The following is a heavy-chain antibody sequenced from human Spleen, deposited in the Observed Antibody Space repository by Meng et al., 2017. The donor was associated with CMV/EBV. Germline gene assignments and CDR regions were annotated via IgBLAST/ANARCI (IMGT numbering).Heavy chain of an antibody. CDR3: ARLWDHDTLTDYPNYYYYYPMDV. V-gene: IGHV3-30*02. CDR1: AFTFSMYG. D-gene: IGHD3-9*01. J-gene: IGHJ6*02. CDR2: IKYDGSSI. Sequence: GGSLRLSCAASAFTFSMYGMHWVRQAPGKGLEWVAFIKYDGSSIYYVDSVKGRFTISRDNSKNTMYLQMNSLGPEDTAMYYCARLWDHDTLTDYPNYYYYYPMDVWGQGTTVTVSS.